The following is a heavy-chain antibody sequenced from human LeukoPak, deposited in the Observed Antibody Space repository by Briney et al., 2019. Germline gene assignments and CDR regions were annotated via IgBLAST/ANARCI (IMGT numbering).Heavy chain of an antibody. CDR1: GFTLSNYA. J-gene: IGHJ6*02. D-gene: IGHD3-10*01. Sequence: GGSLRLSCAASGFTLSNYAMSWVRQAPGKGLECVSVIGGGGVSTSYADSVKGRFTISRDNSKNTLFLQMNSLRAEDTGLYYCARGHGSVWGQGTTVTVSS. V-gene: IGHV3-23*01. CDR3: ARGHGSV. CDR2: IGGGGVST.